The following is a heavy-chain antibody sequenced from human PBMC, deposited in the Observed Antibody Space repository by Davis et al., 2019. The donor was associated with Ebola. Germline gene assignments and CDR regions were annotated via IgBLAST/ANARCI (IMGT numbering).Heavy chain of an antibody. Sequence: ASVKVSCKASGYTFTSYYMHWVRQAPGQGLEWMGIINPSGGSTSYAQKFQGRVTMTRDTSTSTVYMELSSLRSEDTAVYYCARDFEQQPVVYYYYYGMDVWGQGTTVTVSS. CDR1: GYTFTSYY. D-gene: IGHD6-13*01. CDR3: ARDFEQQPVVYYYYYGMDV. J-gene: IGHJ6*02. CDR2: INPSGGST. V-gene: IGHV1-46*01.